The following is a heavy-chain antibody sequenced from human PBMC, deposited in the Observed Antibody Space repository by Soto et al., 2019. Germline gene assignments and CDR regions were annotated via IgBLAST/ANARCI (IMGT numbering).Heavy chain of an antibody. CDR3: ARGGWLLES. Sequence: QVQLQESGPGLVKPSQTLSLTCTVSGGSISSGGYYWSWIRQHPGKGLEWIGYIYYSGSTYYNPSLXXRXTXXVDTSKNQFSLKLSSVTAADTAVYYCARGGWLLESWGQGILVTVSS. CDR1: GGSISSGGYY. J-gene: IGHJ5*02. CDR2: IYYSGST. V-gene: IGHV4-31*03. D-gene: IGHD3-22*01.